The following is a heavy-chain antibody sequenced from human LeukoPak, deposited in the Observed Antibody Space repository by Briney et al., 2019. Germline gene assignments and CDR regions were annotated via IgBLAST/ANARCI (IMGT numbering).Heavy chain of an antibody. CDR1: GYTFTSYD. Sequence: ASVKVSCKASGYTFTSYDINWVRQATGQGLEWMGWMNPNSGNTGHAQKFQGRVTMTRNTSISTAYMELSSLRSEDTAVYYCARDTLSKGYGEELYGMDVWGQGTTVTVSS. CDR2: MNPNSGNT. V-gene: IGHV1-8*01. J-gene: IGHJ6*02. CDR3: ARDTLSKGYGEELYGMDV. D-gene: IGHD4-17*01.